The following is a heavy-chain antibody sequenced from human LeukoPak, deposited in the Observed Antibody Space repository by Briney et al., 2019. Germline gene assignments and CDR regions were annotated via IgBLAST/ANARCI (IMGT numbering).Heavy chain of an antibody. Sequence: GGSLRLSCAASGFTFSSYWMNWARQAPGKGLEWVASINHNGNVNYYVDSVKGRFTISRDNAKNSLYLQMSNLRAEDTAVYFCARGGGLDVWGQGTTVIVSS. V-gene: IGHV3-7*03. J-gene: IGHJ6*02. CDR1: GFTFSSYW. CDR3: ARGGGLDV. D-gene: IGHD3-16*01. CDR2: INHNGNVN.